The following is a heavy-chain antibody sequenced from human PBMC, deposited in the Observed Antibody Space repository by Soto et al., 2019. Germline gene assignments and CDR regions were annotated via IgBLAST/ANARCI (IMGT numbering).Heavy chain of an antibody. CDR3: VSTSLVVAAATREDY. CDR1: GFTFSSYW. CDR2: INSDGSST. J-gene: IGHJ4*02. V-gene: IGHV3-74*01. D-gene: IGHD2-15*01. Sequence: EVQLVESGGGLVQPGESLRLSCAASGFTFSSYWMHWVRQAPGKGLVWVSRINSDGSSTSYAGSVKGRFTISRDNAKNTLYLQMNSLIAEDTAVYYCVSTSLVVAAATREDYWGQGTLVTVSS.